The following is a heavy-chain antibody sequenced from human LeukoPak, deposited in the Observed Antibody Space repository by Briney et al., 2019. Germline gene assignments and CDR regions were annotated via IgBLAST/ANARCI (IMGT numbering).Heavy chain of an antibody. D-gene: IGHD5-18*01. CDR3: ARDVSGYSYYFDY. Sequence: SETLSLTCTVSGGSISSGSYYWSWIRQPAGKGLEWIGRIYTSGSTNYNPSLKSRVTISVDTSKNQFSLKLSSVTAADTAVYYCARDVSGYSYYFDYWGQGTLVTVSS. CDR1: GGSISSGSYY. J-gene: IGHJ4*02. V-gene: IGHV4-61*02. CDR2: IYTSGST.